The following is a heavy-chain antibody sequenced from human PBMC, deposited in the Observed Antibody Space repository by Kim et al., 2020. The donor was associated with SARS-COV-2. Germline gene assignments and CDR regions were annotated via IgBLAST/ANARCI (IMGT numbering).Heavy chain of an antibody. V-gene: IGHV3-21*01. J-gene: IGHJ4*02. D-gene: IGHD5-18*01. CDR3: ARSLGIQLWLFDY. Sequence: YADSVKGRFTIARDNAKNSLYLQMNSLRAEDTAVYYCARSLGIQLWLFDYWGQGTLVTVSS.